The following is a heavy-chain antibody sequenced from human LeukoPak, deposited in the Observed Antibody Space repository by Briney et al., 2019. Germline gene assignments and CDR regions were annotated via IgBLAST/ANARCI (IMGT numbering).Heavy chain of an antibody. J-gene: IGHJ5*02. Sequence: PGGSLRLSCAASGFTFSSYSMNWVRQAPGKGLEWVSSISSSSSYIYYADSVKGRFTISRDNVKNSLYLQMNSLRAEDTAVYYCARDFGVTGFWFDPWGQGTLVTVSS. D-gene: IGHD3-3*01. CDR3: ARDFGVTGFWFDP. CDR1: GFTFSSYS. V-gene: IGHV3-21*01. CDR2: ISSSSSYI.